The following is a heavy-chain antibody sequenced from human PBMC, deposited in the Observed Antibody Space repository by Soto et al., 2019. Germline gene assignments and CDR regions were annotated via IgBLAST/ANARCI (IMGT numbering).Heavy chain of an antibody. Sequence: GGSLRLSCSASGFTFNTHGMHWVRQSPGKGLEWVSYISYSVNKYYADSVQGRFTISRDDSKNTVFLQINSLRTEDTAVYYCAKRHLAGSGWTFDYWGQGTWVTVSS. J-gene: IGHJ4*02. D-gene: IGHD6-19*01. V-gene: IGHV3-30*02. CDR3: AKRHLAGSGWTFDY. CDR1: GFTFNTHG. CDR2: ISYSVNK.